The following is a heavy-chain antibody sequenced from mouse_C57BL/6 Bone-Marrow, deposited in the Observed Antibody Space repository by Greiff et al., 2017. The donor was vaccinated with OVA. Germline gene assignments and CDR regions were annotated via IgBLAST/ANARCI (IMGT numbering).Heavy chain of an antibody. D-gene: IGHD2-1*01. CDR2: ISYDGSN. J-gene: IGHJ2*01. CDR1: GYSITSGYY. V-gene: IGHV3-6*01. CDR3: ARYYGND. Sequence: EVHLVESGPGLVKPSQSLSLTCSVTGYSITSGYYWNWIRQFPGNKLEWMGYISYDGSNNYNPSTKNRISITRDTSKNQFFLKLNSVTTEDTATYYCARYYGNDWGQGTTLTVSS.